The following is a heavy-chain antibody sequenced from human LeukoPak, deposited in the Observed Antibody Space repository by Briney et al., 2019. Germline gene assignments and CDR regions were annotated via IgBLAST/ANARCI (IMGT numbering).Heavy chain of an antibody. J-gene: IGHJ5*02. CDR1: GGSISSNNW. CDR2: INHSGST. V-gene: IGHV4-4*02. Sequence: PSGTLSLTCAVSGGSISSNNWWGWVRQPPGKGLEWIGEINHSGSTNYNPSLKSRVTISVDTSKNQFSLKLSSVTAADTAVYYCARSNGYSSSWYSFGIDPWGQGTLVTVSS. D-gene: IGHD6-13*01. CDR3: ARSNGYSSSWYSFGIDP.